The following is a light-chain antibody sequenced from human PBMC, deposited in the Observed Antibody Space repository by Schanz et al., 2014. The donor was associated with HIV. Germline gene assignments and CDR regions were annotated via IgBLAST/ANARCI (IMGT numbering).Light chain of an antibody. V-gene: IGLV2-14*01. CDR3: SSYTSSNTIYVL. J-gene: IGLJ3*02. CDR1: SSDVGGYNY. CDR2: EVS. Sequence: QSALTQPASVSGSPGQSITISCTGTSSDVGGYNYVSWYQQHPGKAPKLMIYEVSKRPSGVSSRFSGSKSGNTASLTISGLQVEDEADYFCSSYTSSNTIYVLFGGGTKLTVL.